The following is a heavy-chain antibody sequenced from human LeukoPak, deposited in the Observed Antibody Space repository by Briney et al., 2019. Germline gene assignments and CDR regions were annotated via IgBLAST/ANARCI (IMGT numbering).Heavy chain of an antibody. CDR1: GDSISSNLFY. J-gene: IGHJ5*02. CDR3: ARQHYPTGADL. Sequence: SETLSLTCTVSGDSISSNLFYSGWIRQPPGKGLEWIASIYYNGKTYYNPSLRSRVTISMDTSKNQFSLKVRSVTAADSAVYYCARQHYPTGADLWGQGTLVTVSS. D-gene: IGHD1-1*01. CDR2: IYYNGKT. V-gene: IGHV4-39*01.